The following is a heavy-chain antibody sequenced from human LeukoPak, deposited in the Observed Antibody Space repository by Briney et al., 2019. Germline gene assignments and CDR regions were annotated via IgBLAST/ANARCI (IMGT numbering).Heavy chain of an antibody. CDR3: ATAAAGTIFDY. J-gene: IGHJ4*02. CDR2: IGSNGGST. CDR1: GFTLSSYA. V-gene: IGHV3-64*01. D-gene: IGHD6-13*01. Sequence: GGSLRLSCAASGFTLSSYAMHWVRQAPGKGLEYVSAIGSNGGSTYYANSVKGRFIISRDNSKNTLYLQMNSLRAEDTAVYYCATAAAGTIFDYWGQGTLVTVSS.